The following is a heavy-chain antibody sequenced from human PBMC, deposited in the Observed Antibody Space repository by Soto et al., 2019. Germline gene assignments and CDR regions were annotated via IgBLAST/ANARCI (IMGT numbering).Heavy chain of an antibody. D-gene: IGHD2-21*01. V-gene: IGHV4-39*01. CDR2: IYYSGST. J-gene: IGHJ4*02. Sequence: SETLSLTCTVSGGSISSSSYYWGWIRQPPGKGLEWIGSIYYSGSTYYNPSLKSRVTISVDTSKNQFSLKLSSVTAADTAVYYCARRGTVIFYFDYWGQGTLVTVSS. CDR3: ARRGTVIFYFDY. CDR1: GGSISSSSYY.